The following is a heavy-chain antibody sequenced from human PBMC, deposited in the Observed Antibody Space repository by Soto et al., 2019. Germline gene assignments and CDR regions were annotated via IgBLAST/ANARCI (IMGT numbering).Heavy chain of an antibody. CDR2: ISYDGSNK. D-gene: IGHD5-18*01. J-gene: IGHJ6*02. CDR1: GFTFSSYA. CDR3: ARDFVDTAMMDYYGMDV. Sequence: GGSLRLSCAASGFTFSSYAMHWVRQAPGKGLEWVAVISYDGSNKYYADSVKGRFTISRDNSKNTLYLQMNSLRAEDTAVYYCARDFVDTAMMDYYGMDVWGQGTTVTVSS. V-gene: IGHV3-30-3*01.